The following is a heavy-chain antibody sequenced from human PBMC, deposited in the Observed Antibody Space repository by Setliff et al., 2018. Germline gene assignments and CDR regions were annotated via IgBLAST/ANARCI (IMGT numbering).Heavy chain of an antibody. CDR3: ARTLYDYDILTGPGYYFDY. D-gene: IGHD3-9*01. CDR1: AYSISNGYY. Sequence: SETLSLTCTVSAYSISNGYYWGWIRQPPGKGLEWVGSFFHSGSTYYNPSLKSRVTISVDTSKSQFSLKLTSVTAADTAVYYCARTLYDYDILTGPGYYFDYWGQGTLVTVSS. J-gene: IGHJ4*02. CDR2: FFHSGST. V-gene: IGHV4-38-2*02.